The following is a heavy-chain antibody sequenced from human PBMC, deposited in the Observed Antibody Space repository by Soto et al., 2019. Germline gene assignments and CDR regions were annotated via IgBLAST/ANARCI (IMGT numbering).Heavy chain of an antibody. CDR1: GLTFNNYD. CDR3: AKDRGHYGSGSYYGTLHYYGMDV. D-gene: IGHD3-10*01. Sequence: QVQLEESGGGVVQPGRSLRLSCAASGLTFNNYDMHWVRQAPGKGLEWVAVISYDGSDKYYGDSVKGRFTISRDNSKNTLYLQMNILRGDDTAVYYCAKDRGHYGSGSYYGTLHYYGMDVWGQGTTVTVSS. J-gene: IGHJ6*02. V-gene: IGHV3-30*18. CDR2: ISYDGSDK.